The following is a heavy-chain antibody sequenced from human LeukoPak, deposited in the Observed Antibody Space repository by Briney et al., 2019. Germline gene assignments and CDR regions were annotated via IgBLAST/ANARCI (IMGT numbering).Heavy chain of an antibody. Sequence: PGRSLRLSCAASGFTFSSYGMHWVRQAPGKGLEWVAVISYDGSNKYYADSVKGRFTISRDNPKNTLYLQMNSLRAEDTAVYYCAKTGLTVTTPFDYWGQGTLVTVSS. V-gene: IGHV3-30*18. D-gene: IGHD4-17*01. CDR1: GFTFSSYG. J-gene: IGHJ4*02. CDR2: ISYDGSNK. CDR3: AKTGLTVTTPFDY.